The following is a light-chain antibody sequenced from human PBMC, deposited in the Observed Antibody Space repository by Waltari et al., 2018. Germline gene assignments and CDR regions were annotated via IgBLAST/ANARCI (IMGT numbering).Light chain of an antibody. J-gene: IGKJ2*01. CDR1: QSVTSN. CDR3: QQYNAWPPGYT. Sequence: EIVMTQSPATLSVSPGERATLSCWASQSVTSNLAWYQQKPGQAPRLLIYGASTRATDVPGRFSGSGSGTEFTLTIDSLQSEDSAVYYCQQYNAWPPGYTFGQGTTLEI. CDR2: GAS. V-gene: IGKV3-15*01.